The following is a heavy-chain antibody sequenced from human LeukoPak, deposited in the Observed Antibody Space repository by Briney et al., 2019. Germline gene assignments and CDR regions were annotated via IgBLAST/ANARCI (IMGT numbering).Heavy chain of an antibody. CDR3: AKGNGYSYGRYYFDY. CDR2: ITASGGNT. J-gene: IGHJ4*02. CDR1: GFTFSSYA. V-gene: IGHV3-23*01. Sequence: GGSLRLSCAASGFTFSSYAMGWVRQAPGKGLEWVSAITASGGNTYYADSGKGRFTISRDNSKNTLYLQVNSLRAEDTAVYYCAKGNGYSYGRYYFDYWGQGTLVTVSS. D-gene: IGHD5-18*01.